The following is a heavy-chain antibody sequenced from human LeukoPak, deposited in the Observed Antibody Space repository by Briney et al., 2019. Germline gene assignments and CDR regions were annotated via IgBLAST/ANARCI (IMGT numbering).Heavy chain of an antibody. CDR3: VKLSSDFDY. CDR2: ISSNGGST. J-gene: IGHJ4*02. CDR1: GFTFSSYA. V-gene: IGHV3-64D*06. D-gene: IGHD1-26*01. Sequence: GGSLRLSCSASGFTFSSYAMHWVRQAPGKGLEYASAISSNGGSTYYADSVKGRFTISRDNSKNTLYLQMSSLRAEDTAVYYCVKLSSDFDYWGQGTLVTVSS.